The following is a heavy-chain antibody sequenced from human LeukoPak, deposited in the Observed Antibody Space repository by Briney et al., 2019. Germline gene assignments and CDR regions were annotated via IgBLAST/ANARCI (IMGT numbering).Heavy chain of an antibody. CDR2: ISGSGGST. V-gene: IGHV3-23*01. Sequence: GGSLRLSCEASGFTFTTYSMTWVRQAPGKGLEWVSAISGSGGSTYYADSVKGRFTISRDNSKNTLYLQMNSLRAEDTAVYYCAGDWVVRGAFDYWGQGALVTVSS. CDR3: AGDWVVRGAFDY. J-gene: IGHJ4*02. D-gene: IGHD3-10*01. CDR1: GFTFTTYS.